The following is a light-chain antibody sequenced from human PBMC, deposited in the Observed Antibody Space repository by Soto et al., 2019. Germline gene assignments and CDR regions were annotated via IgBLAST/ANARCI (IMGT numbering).Light chain of an antibody. CDR3: CSYTSITTVV. V-gene: IGLV2-14*03. J-gene: IGLJ2*01. CDR1: SSDVGGYNY. Sequence: QSALTQPASMSGSPGQSITISCSGTSSDVGGYNYVSWYQQYLGKAPKLMIYDVSDRPSGVSNRFSGSKSGNTASLTISGLQAEDEADYYCCSYTSITTVVFGGGTKLTVL. CDR2: DVS.